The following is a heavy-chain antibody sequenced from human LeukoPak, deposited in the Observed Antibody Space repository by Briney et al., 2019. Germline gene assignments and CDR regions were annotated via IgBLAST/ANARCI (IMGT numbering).Heavy chain of an antibody. CDR1: GGSISSYY. J-gene: IGHJ4*02. Sequence: PSETLSLTCTVSGGSISSYYWSWIRQPPGKGLEWIGYISYSGSPNYNPSLKSRVTISVETSKNQFSLKLTSVTAADTAVYYCAKVASGSYYNWPFDYWGQGTLVTVSS. CDR3: AKVASGSYYNWPFDY. D-gene: IGHD1-26*01. CDR2: ISYSGSP. V-gene: IGHV4-59*01.